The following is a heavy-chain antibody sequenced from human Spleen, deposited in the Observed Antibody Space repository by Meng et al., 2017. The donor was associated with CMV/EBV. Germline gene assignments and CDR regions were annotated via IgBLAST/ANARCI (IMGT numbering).Heavy chain of an antibody. D-gene: IGHD3-10*02. CDR3: ARDYVGPRAFRH. Sequence: ASVKVSCKASGYTFTGYYMHWVRQAPGQGLEWMGWINPNSGGTNYAQKFQGRVTMTRDTSISTTYMELSRLRSDDTAVYYCARDYVGPRAFRHWGKGTLVTVSS. V-gene: IGHV1-2*02. J-gene: IGHJ1*01. CDR1: GYTFTGYY. CDR2: INPNSGGT.